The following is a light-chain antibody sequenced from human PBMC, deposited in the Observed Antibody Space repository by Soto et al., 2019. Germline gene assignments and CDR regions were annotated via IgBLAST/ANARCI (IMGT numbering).Light chain of an antibody. CDR1: QSVSSN. J-gene: IGKJ5*01. V-gene: IGKV3-15*01. CDR2: GAS. Sequence: EIVMTQSPATLSVSPGERATLSCRASQSVSSNLAGYQQKPGQAPRLLIYGASTRATGIPARFSGSGSGTEFTLTISCLQSEDFATYYCQQYYSYPITFGQGTRRRL. CDR3: QQYYSYPIT.